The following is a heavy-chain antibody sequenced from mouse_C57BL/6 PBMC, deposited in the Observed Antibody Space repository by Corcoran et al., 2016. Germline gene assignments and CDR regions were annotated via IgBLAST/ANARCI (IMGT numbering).Heavy chain of an antibody. Sequence: EVQLQQSGPVLVQPGASVTMSCTASGYTFTDYYMNWVKQSHGKSLEWIGVINPYNGGTSYNQKFKGKATLTVDKSSSTAYMELNSLTSEDSAVYYWARPVGGYFDYWGQGTTLTVSS. CDR1: GYTFTDYY. CDR3: ARPVGGYFDY. V-gene: IGHV1-19*01. CDR2: INPYNGGT. D-gene: IGHD3-1*01. J-gene: IGHJ2*01.